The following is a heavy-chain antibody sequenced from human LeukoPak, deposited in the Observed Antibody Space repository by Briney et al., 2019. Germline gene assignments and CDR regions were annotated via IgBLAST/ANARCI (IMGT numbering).Heavy chain of an antibody. CDR3: ARVSVLRFLEWLHYYMDV. CDR2: MNPNSGNT. D-gene: IGHD3-3*01. Sequence: ASVKVSCKASGYTFTSYDINWVRQATGQGLGWMGWMNPNSGNTGYAQKFQGRVTITRNTSISTAYMELSSLRSEDTAVYYCARVSVLRFLEWLHYYMDVWGKGTTVTVSS. CDR1: GYTFTSYD. J-gene: IGHJ6*03. V-gene: IGHV1-8*03.